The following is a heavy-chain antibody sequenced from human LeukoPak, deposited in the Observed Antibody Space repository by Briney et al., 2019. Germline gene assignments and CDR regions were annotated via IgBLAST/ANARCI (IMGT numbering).Heavy chain of an antibody. J-gene: IGHJ4*02. V-gene: IGHV4-59*01. CDR2: IYYSGST. Sequence: SETLSLTCTVSGGSISSYYWSWSRQPPGKGLEWIGYIYYSGSTNYNPSLKSRVTISVDTSKNQFSLKLSSVTAADTAVYYCARLSSGWYDGGINIDYWGQGTLVTVSS. D-gene: IGHD6-19*01. CDR1: GGSISSYY. CDR3: ARLSSGWYDGGINIDY.